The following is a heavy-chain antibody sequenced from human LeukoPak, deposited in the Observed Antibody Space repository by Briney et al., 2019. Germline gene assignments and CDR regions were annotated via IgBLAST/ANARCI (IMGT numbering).Heavy chain of an antibody. CDR2: ISYDGSNK. V-gene: IGHV3-30-3*01. CDR1: GFTFSSYA. D-gene: IGHD3-10*01. CDR3: ARDAGSYGSGNYPGY. Sequence: GGSLRLSCAASGFTFSSYAMHWVRQAPGKGLEWVAIISYDGSNKYCADSVKGRFTISRDNSKNTLYLQMYSLRAEDTAVYYCARDAGSYGSGNYPGYWGQGTLVTVSS. J-gene: IGHJ4*02.